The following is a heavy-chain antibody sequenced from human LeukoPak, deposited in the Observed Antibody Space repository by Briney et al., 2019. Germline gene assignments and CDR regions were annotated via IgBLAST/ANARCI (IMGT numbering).Heavy chain of an antibody. CDR2: ISAYNGNT. Sequence: ASVKVSCKASGYTFTSYGISWVRQAPGQGLEWMGWISAYNGNTNYAQKLQGRVIMTTDTSTSTAYMELRSLRSDDTAVYYCARDGRDTAMDTTTDYWGQGTLVTVSS. J-gene: IGHJ4*02. D-gene: IGHD5-18*01. V-gene: IGHV1-18*01. CDR3: ARDGRDTAMDTTTDY. CDR1: GYTFTSYG.